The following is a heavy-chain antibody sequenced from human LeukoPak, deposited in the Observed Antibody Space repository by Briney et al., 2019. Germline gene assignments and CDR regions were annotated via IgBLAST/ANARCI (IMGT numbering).Heavy chain of an antibody. CDR1: GGSISSYY. D-gene: IGHD5-18*01. V-gene: IGHV4-59*01. CDR3: ASSSYGYSYQPPPRAFDAFDI. Sequence: PSETLSLTCTVSGGSISSYYWSWIRQPPGKGLEWIGYIYYSGSTNYNPSLKSRVTISVDTSKNQFSLKLSSVTAADTAVYYCASSSYGYSYQPPPRAFDAFDIWGQGTMVTVSS. J-gene: IGHJ3*02. CDR2: IYYSGST.